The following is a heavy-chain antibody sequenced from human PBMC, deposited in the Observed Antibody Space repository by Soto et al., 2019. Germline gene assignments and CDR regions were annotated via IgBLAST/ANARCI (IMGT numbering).Heavy chain of an antibody. Sequence: QVQLVQSGAEVKKPGSSVKVSCKASGGSLSNYGISWVRQAPGQGLAWMGGIIPVFGTANYAQKFQGRVTITADESTSIVYMDVTSLRSEDTPVYYCARGDATKIVVTTYYAMDVRGQGTTVTVSS. CDR3: ARGDATKIVVTTYYAMDV. V-gene: IGHV1-69*12. D-gene: IGHD3-9*01. CDR1: GGSLSNYG. CDR2: IIPVFGTA. J-gene: IGHJ6*02.